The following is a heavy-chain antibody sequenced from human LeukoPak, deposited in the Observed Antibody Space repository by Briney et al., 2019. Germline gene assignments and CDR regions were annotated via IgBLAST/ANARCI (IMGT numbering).Heavy chain of an antibody. CDR1: GYSISSGYY. V-gene: IGHV4-38-2*02. D-gene: IGHD3-22*01. CDR3: AREGDYYDRSGFRRRDLDY. J-gene: IGHJ4*02. CDR2: IYHSGRT. Sequence: SETLSLTCTVSGYSISSGYYWGWIRQPPGKGLEWIGTIYHSGRTYYNPSLKSRVTISVDTSKNQFSLKLISVTAADTAVYYCAREGDYYDRSGFRRRDLDYWGQGTLVTVSS.